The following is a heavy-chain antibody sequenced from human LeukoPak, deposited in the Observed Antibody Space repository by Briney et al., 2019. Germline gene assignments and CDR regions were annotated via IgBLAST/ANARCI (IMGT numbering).Heavy chain of an antibody. J-gene: IGHJ4*02. Sequence: SETLSLTCAVYGGSFSGYYWSWIRQPPGKGLEWIGEINHSGSTNYNPSLKSRVTISVDTSKNQFSLKLSTVTAADTAVYYCARSACGGDCYDNFDYWGQGTLVTVSS. CDR2: INHSGST. V-gene: IGHV4-34*01. CDR1: GGSFSGYY. CDR3: ARSACGGDCYDNFDY. D-gene: IGHD2-21*02.